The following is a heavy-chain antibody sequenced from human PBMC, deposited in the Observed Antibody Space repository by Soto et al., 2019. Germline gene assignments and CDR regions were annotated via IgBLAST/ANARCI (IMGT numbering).Heavy chain of an antibody. D-gene: IGHD4-4*01. J-gene: IGHJ4*02. CDR2: IGGSGGST. CDR1: GFTFSSYA. V-gene: IGHV3-23*01. CDR3: ARDRETGATVTTYYDS. Sequence: GGSLRLSCAASGFTFSSYAMSWVRQAPGKGLEWVSGIGGSGGSTYYADSVKGRFTISRDNAKNSLFLQMNSLRADDTAVYYCARDRETGATVTTYYDSWGQGALVTVSS.